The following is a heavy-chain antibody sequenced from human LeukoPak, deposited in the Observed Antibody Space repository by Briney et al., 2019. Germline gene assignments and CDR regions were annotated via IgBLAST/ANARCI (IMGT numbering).Heavy chain of an antibody. CDR3: ARDRIAATGENLFDP. V-gene: IGHV4-4*07. J-gene: IGHJ5*02. Sequence: KTSETLSLTCTVSGGSISSYYWSWIRQPAGKGLEWIGRIYTSGSTNYNPSLKSRVTMSVDTSKNQFSLKLSSVTAADTAVYYCARDRIAATGENLFDPWGQGTLVTVSS. CDR2: IYTSGST. CDR1: GGSISSYY. D-gene: IGHD6-13*01.